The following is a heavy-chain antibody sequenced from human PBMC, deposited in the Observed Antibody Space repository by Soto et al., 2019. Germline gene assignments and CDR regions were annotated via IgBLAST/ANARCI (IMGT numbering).Heavy chain of an antibody. CDR3: ARRYCGGGTCPNGMDV. V-gene: IGHV5-51*01. D-gene: IGHD2-15*01. CDR1: GYSFISYW. CDR2: IYPGDSDT. Sequence: GESLKISWKASGYSFISYWIVWVRQMPGKGLEWMGIIYPGDSDTRYSPSFQGQVTFSADKSTNTAYLQWSSLMASDTAVYFCARRYCGGGTCPNGMDVWGQGTTVTVSS. J-gene: IGHJ6*02.